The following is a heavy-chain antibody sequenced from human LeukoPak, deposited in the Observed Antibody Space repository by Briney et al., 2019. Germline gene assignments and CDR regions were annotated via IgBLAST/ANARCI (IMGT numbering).Heavy chain of an antibody. CDR1: GFTFSSYA. J-gene: IGHJ4*02. Sequence: GGSLRLSCAASGFTFSSYAMHWVRQAPGKGLEWVALISYDGSNKYYADSVKGRFTISRDNSKNTLYLQMNSLRAEDTAVYYCARPTSYDYVWGSYRLDYWGQGTLVTVSS. D-gene: IGHD3-16*02. CDR3: ARPTSYDYVWGSYRLDY. V-gene: IGHV3-30*04. CDR2: ISYDGSNK.